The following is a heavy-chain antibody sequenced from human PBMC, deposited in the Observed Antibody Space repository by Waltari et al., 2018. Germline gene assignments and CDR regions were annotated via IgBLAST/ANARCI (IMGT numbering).Heavy chain of an antibody. V-gene: IGHV3-53*01. CDR3: ARGNTKYGMDV. J-gene: IGHJ6*02. Sequence: EVQLVESGGHLIQPGGSLRVSCAASGFNVSSYYMNWVRQAQGKGLEWVSILYHAGNTYYADSVKGRFTFSRDNSKNTLYLQMNSLRAEDTAVYYCARGNTKYGMDVWGPGTTVTVSS. CDR2: LYHAGNT. D-gene: IGHD2-8*01. CDR1: GFNVSSYY.